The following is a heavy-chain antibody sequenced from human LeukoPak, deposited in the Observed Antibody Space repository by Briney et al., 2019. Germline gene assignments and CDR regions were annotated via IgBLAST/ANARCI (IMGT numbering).Heavy chain of an antibody. J-gene: IGHJ5*02. CDR2: IYSSGST. CDR1: GGSIDSYY. CDR3: ARSATYDYVWGSYRYYDP. D-gene: IGHD3-16*02. V-gene: IGHV4-59*01. Sequence: SETLSLTCSVSGGSIDSYYWTWIRQPPGKGLEWLGYIYSSGSTTYNPSLQSRVTISVDTSRNQFSLRLTSVTTADTAIYYCARSATYDYVWGSYRYYDPWGQGTLVTVSS.